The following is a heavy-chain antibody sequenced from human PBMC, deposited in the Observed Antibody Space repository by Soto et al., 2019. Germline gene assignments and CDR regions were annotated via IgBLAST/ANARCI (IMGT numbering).Heavy chain of an antibody. J-gene: IGHJ6*02. CDR2: INPKSGGT. Sequence: QVQLVQSGAEVKKPGASVKVSCKASGYSFTDYHIHWVRQAPGQGLEWLGRINPKSGGTSTAQKFQGWVTMTADTSIRTASMKLTRLTSDDTAIYYCARGDSTDCSNGVCSFFYNHDMDVWGQGTTVTVSS. CDR1: GYSFTDYH. D-gene: IGHD2-8*01. CDR3: ARGDSTDCSNGVCSFFYNHDMDV. V-gene: IGHV1-2*04.